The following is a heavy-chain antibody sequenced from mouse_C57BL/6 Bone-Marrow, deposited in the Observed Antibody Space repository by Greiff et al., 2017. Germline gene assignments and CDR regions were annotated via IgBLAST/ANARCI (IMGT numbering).Heavy chain of an antibody. CDR2: IYPRSGNT. J-gene: IGHJ3*01. CDR3: ARMVGLAY. V-gene: IGHV1-81*01. D-gene: IGHD1-1*02. CDR1: GYTFTSYG. Sequence: QVQLQQSGAELARPGASVKLSCKASGYTFTSYGISWVKQRTGQGLEWIGEIYPRSGNTYYNEKFKGKATLTADKSSSTAYMELRSLTSEDSAVYFCARMVGLAYWGQGTLVTVSA.